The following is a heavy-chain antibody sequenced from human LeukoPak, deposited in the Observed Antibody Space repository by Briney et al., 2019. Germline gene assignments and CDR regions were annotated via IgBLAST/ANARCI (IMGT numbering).Heavy chain of an antibody. J-gene: IGHJ4*02. V-gene: IGHV4-30-2*02. CDR3: ARSDSGYDY. CDR1: GGSISSGGYY. Sequence: PSETLSLTCTVSGGSISSGGYYWSWIRQPPGKGLEWIGYIYHSGSTYYNPSLKSRVTISVDTSKNQFSPKLSSVTAADTAVYYCARSDSGYDYWGQGTLVTVSS. CDR2: IYHSGST. D-gene: IGHD5-12*01.